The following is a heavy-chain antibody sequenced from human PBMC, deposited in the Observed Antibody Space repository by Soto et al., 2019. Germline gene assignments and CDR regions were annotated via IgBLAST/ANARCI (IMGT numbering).Heavy chain of an antibody. CDR1: GFTFSSYS. V-gene: IGHV3-48*02. CDR3: TTPVGASGYEFY. CDR2: ISSSSNVI. J-gene: IGHJ4*02. Sequence: EVQLVESGGGLVQPRGSLRLSCVASGFTFSSYSMNWVRQAPGQGLEWVSYISSSSNVIYYADAVKGRFTISRDNAKNFPYPQINRLKDEDTAVYYCTTPVGASGYEFYWGQGTLVTVSS. D-gene: IGHD5-12*01.